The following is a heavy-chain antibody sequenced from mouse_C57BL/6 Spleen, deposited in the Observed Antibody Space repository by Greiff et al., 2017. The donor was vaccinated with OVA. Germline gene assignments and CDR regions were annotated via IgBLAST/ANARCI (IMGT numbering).Heavy chain of an antibody. V-gene: IGHV1-53*01. CDR3: ARKGGDYDDDGGYFDV. CDR2: INPSNGGT. CDR1: GYTFTSYW. D-gene: IGHD2-4*01. Sequence: VQLQQPGTELVKPGASVKLSCKASGYTFTSYWMHWVKQRPGQGLEWIGNINPSNGGTNYNEKFKSKATLTVDKSSSTAYMQLSSLTSEDSAVYYCARKGGDYDDDGGYFDVWGTGTTVTVAS. J-gene: IGHJ1*03.